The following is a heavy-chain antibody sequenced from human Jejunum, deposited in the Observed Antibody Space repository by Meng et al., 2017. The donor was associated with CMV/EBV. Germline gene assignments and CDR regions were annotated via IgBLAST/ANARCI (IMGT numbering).Heavy chain of an antibody. D-gene: IGHD1-1*01. CDR3: ARGLGHASNNSHDY. CDR2: VDYSGSE. J-gene: IGHJ4*02. CDR1: GDSIRSQY. Sequence: VSGDSIRSQYGSWSRQTAGKGLEWMGYVDYSGSETYRPTLKSRVTISVDMSKNQVSLNLRAVTAADTAMYFCARGLGHASNNSHDYWGQGTLVTVSS. V-gene: IGHV4-59*11.